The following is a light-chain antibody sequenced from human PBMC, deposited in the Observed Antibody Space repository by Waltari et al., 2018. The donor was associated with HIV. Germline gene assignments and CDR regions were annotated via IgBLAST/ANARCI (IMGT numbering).Light chain of an antibody. CDR3: ATWDDSLNGRV. CDR2: SNY. CDR1: SSNIGSNT. V-gene: IGLV1-44*01. Sequence: QSVLTQPPSASGPPAQRVTISCSGSSSNIGSNTVNWYQQLPGTAPKLLIYSNYHRPSGVPDRFSGSKSGTSASLAISGLQSEDEADYYCATWDDSLNGRVFGGGTKLTVL. J-gene: IGLJ3*02.